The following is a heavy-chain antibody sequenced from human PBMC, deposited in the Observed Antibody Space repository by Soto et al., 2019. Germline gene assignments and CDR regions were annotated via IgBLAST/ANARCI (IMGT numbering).Heavy chain of an antibody. CDR1: GGTFSSYA. J-gene: IGHJ6*02. V-gene: IGHV1-69*01. D-gene: IGHD3-16*01. CDR2: IIPIFGTA. CDR3: ALYSLSSYGMDV. Sequence: KVSCKASGGTFSSYAISWVRQAPGQGLEWMGGIIPIFGTANYAQKFQGRVTITADESTSTAYMELSSLRSEDTAVYYCALYSLSSYGMDVWGQGTTVTVSS.